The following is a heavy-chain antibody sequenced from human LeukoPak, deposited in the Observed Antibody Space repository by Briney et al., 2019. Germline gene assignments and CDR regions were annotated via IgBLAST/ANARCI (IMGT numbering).Heavy chain of an antibody. D-gene: IGHD6-13*01. Sequence: SGGSLSLSCTLSRYPYGREAMSCVRQTRGRAREGVTSFSPAGGTTYYADSVKGRFTISRDNSKNTLYVQMNSLRAEDTAVYYCAKSRSGSSNWALRIFDNWGQGTLVSASS. CDR3: AKSRSGSSNWALRIFDN. V-gene: IGHV3-23*01. J-gene: IGHJ4*02. CDR2: FSPAGGTT. CDR1: RYPYGREA.